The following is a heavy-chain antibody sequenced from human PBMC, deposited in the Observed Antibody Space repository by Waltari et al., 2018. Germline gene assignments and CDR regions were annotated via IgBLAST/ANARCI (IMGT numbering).Heavy chain of an antibody. CDR2: IIPIFGTA. D-gene: IGHD1-1*01. J-gene: IGHJ5*02. V-gene: IGHV1-69*12. CDR3: ARVLPIRGTAAEGWFDP. Sequence: QVQLVQSGAEVKKPGSSVKVSCKASGGTFSSYAISWVRQAPGQGLEWMGGIIPIFGTANYAQKFQGRVTITADESTSTAYMELSSLRSEDTAVYYCARVLPIRGTAAEGWFDPWGQGTLVTVSS. CDR1: GGTFSSYA.